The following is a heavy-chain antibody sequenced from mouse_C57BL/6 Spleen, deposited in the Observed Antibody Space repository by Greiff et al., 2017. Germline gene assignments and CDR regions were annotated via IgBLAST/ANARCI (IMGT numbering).Heavy chain of an antibody. D-gene: IGHD2-4*01. CDR3: ARRAYDYDGDAMDY. CDR1: GYSITSGYY. Sequence: ESGPGLVKPSQSLSLTCSVTGYSITSGYYWNWIRQFPGNKLEWMGYISYDGSNNYNPSLKNRISITRDTSKNQFFLKLNSVTTEDTATYYCARRAYDYDGDAMDYWGQGTSVTVSS. CDR2: ISYDGSN. J-gene: IGHJ4*01. V-gene: IGHV3-6*01.